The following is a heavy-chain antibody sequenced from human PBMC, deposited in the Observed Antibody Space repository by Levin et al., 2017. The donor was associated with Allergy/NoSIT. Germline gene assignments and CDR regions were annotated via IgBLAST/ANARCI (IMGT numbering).Heavy chain of an antibody. CDR3: ARYSVDHYFDY. Sequence: SQTLSLTCSVSGASIMDSYWGWIRQSPEKGLEWIGYVHYDGSTNSNPTLKSRPTMSVDTSRNHFSLSLSSVTAADTAIYYCARYSVDHYFDYWGQGSLVTVSS. CDR1: GASIMDSY. CDR2: VHYDGST. D-gene: IGHD4-11*01. J-gene: IGHJ4*02. V-gene: IGHV4-59*01.